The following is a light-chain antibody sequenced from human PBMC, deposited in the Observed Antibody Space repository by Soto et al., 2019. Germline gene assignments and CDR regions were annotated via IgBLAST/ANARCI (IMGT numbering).Light chain of an antibody. CDR2: EVT. V-gene: IGLV2-14*01. CDR1: SSDVGGYEF. CDR3: SSYTSSRSRV. J-gene: IGLJ2*01. Sequence: QSVLTQPASVSGSPGQSITISCTGTSSDVGGYEFVSWYQQHPGKAPKLIIYEVTNRPSGVSNRFSGSKSGNTASLTISGLQAEDEADYYCSSYTSSRSRVFGGGTKVTVL.